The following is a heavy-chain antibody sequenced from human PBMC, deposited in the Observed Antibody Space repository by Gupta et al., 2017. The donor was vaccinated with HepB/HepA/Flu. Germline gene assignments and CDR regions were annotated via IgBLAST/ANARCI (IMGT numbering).Heavy chain of an antibody. CDR2: SHFTAET. V-gene: IGHV4-59*08. D-gene: IGHD4-23*01. J-gene: IGHJ6*02. CDR3: ARHANGGSYPMDV. CDR1: GDSISNYY. Sequence: QVQLQQSGPGLVKPSETLSLTCSVSGDSISNYYWAGSGSPQVRDWSGLHSHFTAETNYHPSVKSRLTVSVDASKSQFSLRLDSVTAADTAVYFCARHANGGSYPMDVWGQGTTVTVS.